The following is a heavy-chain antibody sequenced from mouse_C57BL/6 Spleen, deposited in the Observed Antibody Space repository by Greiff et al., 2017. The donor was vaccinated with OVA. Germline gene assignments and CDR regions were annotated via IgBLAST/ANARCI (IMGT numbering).Heavy chain of an antibody. CDR1: GFTFSDYY. CDR3: ASGANWGYAMDY. D-gene: IGHD4-1*01. J-gene: IGHJ4*01. CDR2: INYDGSST. Sequence: EVQLVESEGGLVQPGSSMKLSCTASGFTFSDYYMAWVRQVPEKGLEWVANINYDGSSTYYLDSLKSRFIISRDNAKNILYLQMSSLKSEDTATYYCASGANWGYAMDYWGQGTSVTVSS. V-gene: IGHV5-16*01.